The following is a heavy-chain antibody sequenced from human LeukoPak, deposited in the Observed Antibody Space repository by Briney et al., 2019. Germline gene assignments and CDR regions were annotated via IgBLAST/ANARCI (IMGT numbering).Heavy chain of an antibody. D-gene: IGHD3-10*01. J-gene: IGHJ4*02. CDR3: ARAPFSRGFGEYYFDY. CDR2: IYYTGTT. V-gene: IGHV4-59*01. Sequence: SETLSLTCAVSGGSISSYYWSWIRQPPGKELEWLGDIYYTGTTKYNPSLKSRVTISVDTSKNQFSLKLRSVTAADTAVYYCARAPFSRGFGEYYFDYWGQGTLVTVSS. CDR1: GGSISSYY.